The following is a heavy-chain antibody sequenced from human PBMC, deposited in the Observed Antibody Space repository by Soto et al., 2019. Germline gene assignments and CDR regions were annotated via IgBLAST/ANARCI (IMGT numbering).Heavy chain of an antibody. V-gene: IGHV4-39*01. CDR2: IYYSGST. CDR1: GGSISSSSFH. CDR3: ARRVGATSGPVPRFDP. Sequence: PSETLSLTCTVSGGSISSSSFHWGWIRQPPGKGLEWIGSIYYSGSTYYSPSLKSRVTISVDTSKNQFSLKLSSVTAADTAVYYCARRVGATSGPVPRFDPWGQGRLVTVSS. J-gene: IGHJ5*02.